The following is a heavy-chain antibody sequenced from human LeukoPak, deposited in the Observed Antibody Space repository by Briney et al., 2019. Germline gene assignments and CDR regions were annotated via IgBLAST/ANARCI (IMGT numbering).Heavy chain of an antibody. Sequence: KSSETLSLTCTVSGGSISSYYWSWIRQPPGKRLKWIGYIYYSGSTNYNPSLKSRVTISVDTSKNQFSLKLSSVTAADTAVYCCARHRRGYDYALFDYWGQGTLVTVSS. J-gene: IGHJ4*02. V-gene: IGHV4-59*08. D-gene: IGHD5-12*01. CDR1: GGSISSYY. CDR2: IYYSGST. CDR3: ARHRRGYDYALFDY.